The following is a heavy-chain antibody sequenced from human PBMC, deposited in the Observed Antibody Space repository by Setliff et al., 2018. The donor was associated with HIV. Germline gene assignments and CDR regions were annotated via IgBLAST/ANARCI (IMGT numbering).Heavy chain of an antibody. CDR1: GITFINAA. V-gene: IGHV3-23*03. CDR2: IYSGSSSA. Sequence: GGSLRLSCVTSGITFINAAMAWVRQAPGKGPEWISFIYSGSSSAVFADSVKGRFTISRDNSRNTLFLQMNSLRAEDTAVYYCARSTHYWGQGTLVTVSS. J-gene: IGHJ4*02. CDR3: ARSTHY.